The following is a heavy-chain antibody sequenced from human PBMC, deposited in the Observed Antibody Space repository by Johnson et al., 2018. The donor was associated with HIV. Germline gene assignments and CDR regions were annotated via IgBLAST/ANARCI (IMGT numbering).Heavy chain of an antibody. CDR1: GFTVSSNY. J-gene: IGHJ3*02. V-gene: IGHV3-53*01. CDR3: ARGFSSGYNDAFDI. D-gene: IGHD3-22*01. CDR2: IYSGGNT. Sequence: EQLVESGGGVVQPGGSLRLSCAASGFTVSSNYMSWVRQPPGKGLEWVSVIYSGGNTYYADSVKGRFTISRDNSKNTLYLQMNSLRAEDTALYYCARGFSSGYNDAFDIWGQGTVVTVSS.